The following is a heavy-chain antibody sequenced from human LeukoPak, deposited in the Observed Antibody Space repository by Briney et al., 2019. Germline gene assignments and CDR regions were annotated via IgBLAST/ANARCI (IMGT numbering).Heavy chain of an antibody. D-gene: IGHD3-10*01. CDR2: IYPGDSDT. J-gene: IGHJ5*02. Sequence: ESMKISCKGSGYISTSYWIGWVRRMPGGVLEWMGIIYPGDSDTRYSPSFQGQVTISADKSISTAYLQWSSQKASDTAMYYCAKQKAYGSGSYTWFDPWGQGTLVTVSS. V-gene: IGHV5-51*01. CDR1: GYISTSYW. CDR3: AKQKAYGSGSYTWFDP.